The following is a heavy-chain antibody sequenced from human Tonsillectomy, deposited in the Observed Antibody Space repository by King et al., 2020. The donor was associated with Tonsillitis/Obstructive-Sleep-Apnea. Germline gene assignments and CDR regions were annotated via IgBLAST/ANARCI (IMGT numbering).Heavy chain of an antibody. CDR2: ISGSGGVT. CDR3: AKELSGITVILGVNDAFEI. D-gene: IGHD3-3*01. Sequence: VQLVESGGGLVQPGGSLRLSCAASGFTFSNFAMSWVRQAPGKGLEWVSAISGSGGVTFYADSVKGRFTISRDNSKNTLYLQMNSLRAEDTAEYYCAKELSGITVILGVNDAFEIWGQGTMVTVSS. J-gene: IGHJ3*02. V-gene: IGHV3-23*04. CDR1: GFTFSNFA.